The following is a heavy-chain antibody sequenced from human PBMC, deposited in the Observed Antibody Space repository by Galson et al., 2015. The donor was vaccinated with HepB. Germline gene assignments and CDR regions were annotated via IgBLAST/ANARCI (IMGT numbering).Heavy chain of an antibody. J-gene: IGHJ4*02. Sequence: SLRLSCAASGFTFDGYAMHWVRQAPGKGLEWVSGISWNSGSIGYADSVKGRFTISRDNAKNSLYLQMNSLRTEDTALYYCAKDMNYGSGNYYSAGGSFDFWGQGALVTVSS. CDR3: AKDMNYGSGNYYSAGGSFDF. V-gene: IGHV3-9*01. CDR2: ISWNSGSI. D-gene: IGHD3-10*01. CDR1: GFTFDGYA.